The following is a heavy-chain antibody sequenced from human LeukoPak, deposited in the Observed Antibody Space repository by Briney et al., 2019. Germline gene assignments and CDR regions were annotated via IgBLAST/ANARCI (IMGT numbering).Heavy chain of an antibody. CDR1: GYTFTSYG. Sequence: ASVKVSCKASGYTFTSYGISWVRQAPGQGLEWMGWISAYNGNTNYAQKLQGRVTMTTDTSTSTAYMELRSLRSDDPAVYYCARDEAYSSGWSKSDAFDIWGQGTMVTVSS. CDR2: ISAYNGNT. V-gene: IGHV1-18*01. D-gene: IGHD6-19*01. J-gene: IGHJ3*02. CDR3: ARDEAYSSGWSKSDAFDI.